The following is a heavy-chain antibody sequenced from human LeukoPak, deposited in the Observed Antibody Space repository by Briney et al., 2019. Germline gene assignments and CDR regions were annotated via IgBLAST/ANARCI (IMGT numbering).Heavy chain of an antibody. J-gene: IGHJ3*02. D-gene: IGHD4-23*01. CDR3: ASQVVTLGPDAFDI. CDR2: INHSGST. CDR1: GGSFSGYY. Sequence: PSVTLSLTCAVYGGSFSGYYWSWIRQPPGKGLEWIGEINHSGSTNYNPSLKSRVTISVDTSKNQFSLKLSSVTAADTAVYYCASQVVTLGPDAFDIWGQGTMVTVSS. V-gene: IGHV4-34*01.